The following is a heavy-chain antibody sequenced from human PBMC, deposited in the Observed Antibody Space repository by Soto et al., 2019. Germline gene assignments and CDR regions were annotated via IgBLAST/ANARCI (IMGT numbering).Heavy chain of an antibody. V-gene: IGHV4-39*01. J-gene: IGHJ6*02. CDR1: GGSISSSSYY. CDR2: IYYSGST. Sequence: SETLSLTCTVSGGSISSSSYYWGWIRQPPRKGLEWIGSIYYSGSTYYNPSLKSRVTMSVDTSKNQFPLKLSSVTAADTAVYYCARVVVSSNYYYYDGLDVWGQGTTVTVSS. CDR3: ARVVVSSNYYYYDGLDV. D-gene: IGHD3-22*01.